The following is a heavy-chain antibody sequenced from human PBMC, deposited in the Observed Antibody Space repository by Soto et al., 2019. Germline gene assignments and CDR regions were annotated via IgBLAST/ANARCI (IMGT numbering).Heavy chain of an antibody. V-gene: IGHV1-18*01. D-gene: IGHD6-19*01. Sequence: ASVKVSCKASGYTFTSYGIIWVRQAPGQGLEWMGWISAYNGNTNYAQKLQGRVTMTTDTSTSTAYMELRSLRSDDTAVYYCARDTSGIAVAGHFDYWGQGTLVTVSS. CDR1: GYTFTSYG. J-gene: IGHJ4*02. CDR2: ISAYNGNT. CDR3: ARDTSGIAVAGHFDY.